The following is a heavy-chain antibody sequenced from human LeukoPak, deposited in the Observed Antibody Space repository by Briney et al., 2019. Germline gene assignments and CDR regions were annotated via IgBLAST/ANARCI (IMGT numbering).Heavy chain of an antibody. D-gene: IGHD2/OR15-2a*01. Sequence: EPSETLSLTCTVSGGSISSYYWSWIRQPPGKGLEWIGYIYYSGSSSYNPSLKSRVTISVGTSKNQFSLKLSSVTAADTAVYYCARDRGGSLSNFDYWGQGTLVTVSS. CDR2: IYYSGSS. V-gene: IGHV4-59*12. CDR1: GGSISSYY. J-gene: IGHJ4*02. CDR3: ARDRGGSLSNFDY.